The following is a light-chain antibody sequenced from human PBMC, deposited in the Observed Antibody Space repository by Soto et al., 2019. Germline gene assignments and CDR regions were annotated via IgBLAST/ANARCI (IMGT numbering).Light chain of an antibody. CDR3: CSYAGSSSYV. CDR2: EVS. J-gene: IGLJ1*01. Sequence: LTQPASVSGSPGQSITISCTGTSSDVGSYNLVSWYQQHPGKAPKLMIYEVSKRPSGVSNRFSGSKSGNTASLTISGLQAEDEADYYCCSYAGSSSYVFGTATKVTVL. V-gene: IGLV2-23*02. CDR1: SSDVGSYNL.